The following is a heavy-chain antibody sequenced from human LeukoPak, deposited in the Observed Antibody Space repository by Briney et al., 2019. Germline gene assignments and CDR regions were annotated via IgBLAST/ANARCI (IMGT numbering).Heavy chain of an antibody. D-gene: IGHD2-15*01. J-gene: IGHJ6*02. Sequence: TGGSLRLSCAASGFTFSSYAMSWVRQAPGRGLEWVSAITSGGGSTYYADSVKGRFTISRDNSKNTLYLQMNSLRAEDTALYCCANGGSPNYYYGMDVWGQGTTVTVSS. CDR3: ANGGSPNYYYGMDV. CDR2: ITSGGGST. CDR1: GFTFSSYA. V-gene: IGHV3-23*01.